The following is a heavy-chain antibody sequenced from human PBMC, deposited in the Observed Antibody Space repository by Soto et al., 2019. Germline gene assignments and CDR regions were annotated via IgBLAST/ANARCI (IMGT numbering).Heavy chain of an antibody. V-gene: IGHV3-21*01. Sequence: XGSLRLSFAASGFTFSSYGMNWVRQAPGKGLEWVSSISSSSSYIYYADSVKGRFTISRDNAKNSLYLQMNSLRAEDTAVYYCARSRDGYNYCFNWGQGTLVTVSS. D-gene: IGHD5-18*01. CDR1: GFTFSSYG. CDR2: ISSSSSYI. J-gene: IGHJ4*02. CDR3: ARSRDGYNYCFN.